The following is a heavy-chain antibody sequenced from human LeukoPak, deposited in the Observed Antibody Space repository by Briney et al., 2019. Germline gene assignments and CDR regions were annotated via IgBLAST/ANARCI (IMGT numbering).Heavy chain of an antibody. CDR2: IIPILGIA. Sequence: ASVKVSCKASGGTFSSYAISWVRQAPGQGLEWMGRIIPILGIANYAQKFQGRVTITADKSTSTACMELSSLRSEDTAVYYCARGTDTYDFWSGYSRYFDYWGQGTLVTVSS. V-gene: IGHV1-69*04. CDR3: ARGTDTYDFWSGYSRYFDY. J-gene: IGHJ4*02. D-gene: IGHD3-3*01. CDR1: GGTFSSYA.